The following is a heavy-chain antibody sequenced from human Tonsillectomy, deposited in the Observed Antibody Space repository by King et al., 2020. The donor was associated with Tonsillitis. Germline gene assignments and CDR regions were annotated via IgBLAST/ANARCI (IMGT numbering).Heavy chain of an antibody. CDR1: GGSISSYY. CDR2: IYTSGST. J-gene: IGHJ3*02. Sequence: VQLQESGPGLVKPSETLSLTCTISGGSISSYYWSWIRQPAGKGLEWIGRIYTSGSTNYNPSLKSRVTMSVDTSKKQFSLKLSSVTAADTAVYYCARVVVRYYYGSGSYYHDAFDIWGQGTMVTVSS. D-gene: IGHD3-10*01. CDR3: ARVVVRYYYGSGSYYHDAFDI. V-gene: IGHV4-4*07.